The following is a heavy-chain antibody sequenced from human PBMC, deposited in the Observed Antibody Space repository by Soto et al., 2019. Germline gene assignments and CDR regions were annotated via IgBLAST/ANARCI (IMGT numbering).Heavy chain of an antibody. D-gene: IGHD5-12*01. Sequence: EVQLVESGGGLVQPGGSLRLSCAASGFTFSSYWMHWVRQAPGKGLVWVSRINSDGSSTSYADSVKGRFTISRDNAKNTLYLQMNSLRAEDTAVYYCAREGLRPYYYSGMDVWGQGTTVTVSS. J-gene: IGHJ6*02. CDR1: GFTFSSYW. CDR3: AREGLRPYYYSGMDV. CDR2: INSDGSST. V-gene: IGHV3-74*01.